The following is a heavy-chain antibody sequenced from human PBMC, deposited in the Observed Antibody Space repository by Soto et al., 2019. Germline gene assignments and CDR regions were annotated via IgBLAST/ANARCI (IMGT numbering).Heavy chain of an antibody. Sequence: PSETLSLTCNVSGGSISTSYWTWIRQPPGKGLEWIGYIYHTGYTHYNPSLRSRVTMSIDTSKKQFSLRLSSVTAADTAVYYCARLGGSYAVPHFDYWGQGTLVTVSS. J-gene: IGHJ4*02. D-gene: IGHD1-26*01. CDR1: GGSISTSY. CDR3: ARLGGSYAVPHFDY. CDR2: IYHTGYT. V-gene: IGHV4-59*08.